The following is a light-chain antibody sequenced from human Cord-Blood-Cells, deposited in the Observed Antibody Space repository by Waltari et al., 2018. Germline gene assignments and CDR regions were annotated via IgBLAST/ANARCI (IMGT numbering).Light chain of an antibody. CDR2: RNN. CDR1: SSNIGSNY. CDR3: AAWEDSLSGWV. V-gene: IGLV1-47*01. J-gene: IGLJ3*02. Sequence: QSVLTQPPSASGTPGQRVTISCSGSSSNIGSNYVYWYQQLPGTAPKLLIYRNNQRPSGVPDLFSGSKSGTSASLAISGLRSEDEADYYCAAWEDSLSGWVFGGGTKLTVL.